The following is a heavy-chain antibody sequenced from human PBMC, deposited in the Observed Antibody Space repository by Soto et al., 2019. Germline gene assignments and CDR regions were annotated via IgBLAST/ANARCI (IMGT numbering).Heavy chain of an antibody. J-gene: IGHJ4*02. CDR2: ISYDGSNK. Sequence: SLRLFCAASGFTFSSYGMHWVRQAPGKGLEWVAVISYDGSNKYYADSVKGRFTISRDNSKNTLYLQMNSLRAEDTAVYYCAKGRYYDSSGYDPFDYWGQRTLVTVSS. D-gene: IGHD3-22*01. V-gene: IGHV3-30*18. CDR1: GFTFSSYG. CDR3: AKGRYYDSSGYDPFDY.